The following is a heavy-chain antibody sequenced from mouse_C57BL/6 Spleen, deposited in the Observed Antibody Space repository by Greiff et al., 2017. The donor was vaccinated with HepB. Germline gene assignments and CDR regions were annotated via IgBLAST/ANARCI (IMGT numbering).Heavy chain of an antibody. Sequence: QVQLQQPGAELVMPGASVKLSCKASGYTFTSYWMHWVKQRPGQGLEWIGEIDPSDSYTNYNQKSKGKSTLTVDKSSSTAYMQLSSLTSEDSAVYYCARVYYSNYVYFDYWGQGTTLTVSS. CDR1: GYTFTSYW. V-gene: IGHV1-69*01. CDR2: IDPSDSYT. D-gene: IGHD2-5*01. J-gene: IGHJ2*01. CDR3: ARVYYSNYVYFDY.